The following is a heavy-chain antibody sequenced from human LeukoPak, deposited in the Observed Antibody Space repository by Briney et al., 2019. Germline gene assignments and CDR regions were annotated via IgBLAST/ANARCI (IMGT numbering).Heavy chain of an antibody. D-gene: IGHD3-22*01. Sequence: SETLSLTCTVSGGSISSYYWSWIRQPPGKGLEWIGYIYYSGSTNYNPSLKSRVTMSVDTSKNQFSLKLSSVTAADTAVYYCARDSAMIENFDYWGQGTLVTVSS. CDR2: IYYSGST. V-gene: IGHV4-59*12. CDR1: GGSISSYY. CDR3: ARDSAMIENFDY. J-gene: IGHJ4*02.